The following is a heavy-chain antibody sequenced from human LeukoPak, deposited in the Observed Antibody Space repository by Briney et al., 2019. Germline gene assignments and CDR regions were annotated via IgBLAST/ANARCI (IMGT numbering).Heavy chain of an antibody. J-gene: IGHJ4*02. Sequence: GAAVKVSCKASGYTFTSYGISWLRQAPAQGLEWMGWISVYNGNTNYAQKLQGRVTMTTDISTNTAYIELRSLRSDDTAVYYCFVTRVRGLGPAPTESDYWGQGTLVTVSS. V-gene: IGHV1-18*01. CDR1: GYTFTSYG. D-gene: IGHD3-10*01. CDR3: FVTRVRGLGPAPTESDY. CDR2: ISVYNGNT.